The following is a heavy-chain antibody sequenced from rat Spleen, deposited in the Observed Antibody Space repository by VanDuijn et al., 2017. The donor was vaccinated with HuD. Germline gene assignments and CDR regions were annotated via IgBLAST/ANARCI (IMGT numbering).Heavy chain of an antibody. Sequence: QVQLQQSGVELAKPGSSVKISCKASGYTFTSYYISWIKQTTGQGLEYIGYINTGSGGTNYNEKFKGKATLTVDKSSSTAFMQLSGLTPDDSAVYYCAREGYNNIDYWGQGVMVTVSS. CDR2: INTGSGGT. J-gene: IGHJ2*01. CDR1: GYTFTSYY. V-gene: IGHV1-43*01. D-gene: IGHD1-10*01. CDR3: AREGYNNIDY.